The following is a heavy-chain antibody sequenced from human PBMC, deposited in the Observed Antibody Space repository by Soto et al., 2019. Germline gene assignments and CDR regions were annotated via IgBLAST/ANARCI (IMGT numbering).Heavy chain of an antibody. D-gene: IGHD6-6*01. CDR2: IIPIFGTS. CDR3: SREYSSSGWGVRGVYYFDY. J-gene: IGHJ4*02. V-gene: IGHV1-69*01. CDR1: GGTFSSYA. Sequence: QVQLVQSGAEVKKPGSSVKVSCKASGGTFSSYAISWVRQAPGQGLEWMGGIIPIFGTSNYAQKFQGRVTITADEATNTAYMELSSLRSEDTAVYYCSREYSSSGWGVRGVYYFDYWGQGTLVTVSS.